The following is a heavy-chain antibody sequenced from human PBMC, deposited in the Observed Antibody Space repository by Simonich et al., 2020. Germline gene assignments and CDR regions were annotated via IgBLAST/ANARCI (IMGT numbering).Heavy chain of an antibody. V-gene: IGHV3-7*01. D-gene: IGHD3-9*01. CDR2: IKQDGSEK. CDR3: ARFRGRYFDWLFDY. Sequence: GGGLVQPGGSLRLSCAASGFTFSSYWMSWVRQAPGKGLEWVANIKQDGSEKYYVDSVKGRFTISRDNAKNSLYLQMNSLRAEDTAVYYCARFRGRYFDWLFDYWGQGTLVTVSS. CDR1: GFTFSSYW. J-gene: IGHJ4*02.